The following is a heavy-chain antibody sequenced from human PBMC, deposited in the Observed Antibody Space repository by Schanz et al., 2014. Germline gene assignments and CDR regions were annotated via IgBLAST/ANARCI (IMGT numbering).Heavy chain of an antibody. V-gene: IGHV3-23*01. CDR3: AKYRGYYRVSGSYRELEY. J-gene: IGHJ4*02. CDR1: GFTFSDYS. Sequence: EMQLLESGGGLAQPGGSLRLSCAASGFTFSDYSMNWVRQAPGKGLEWVSVIGVDGTTTYYADSVKGRFTISRDNSKNTLYLQMNSLRPEDTAVYYCAKYRGYYRVSGSYRELEYWGQGTLVTVSS. CDR2: IGVDGTTT. D-gene: IGHD3-10*01.